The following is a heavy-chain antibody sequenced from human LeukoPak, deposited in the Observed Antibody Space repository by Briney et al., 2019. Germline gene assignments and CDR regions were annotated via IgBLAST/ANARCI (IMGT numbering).Heavy chain of an antibody. Sequence: SETLSLTCTVSGGSISSYYWSWIRQPPGKGLEWIGYIYTSGSTNYNPSLKSRVTISVDTSKNQFSLKLSSVTAADTAVYYCARRHARSSSYAFDIWGQGTMVTVSS. CDR3: ARRHARSSSYAFDI. J-gene: IGHJ3*02. V-gene: IGHV4-4*09. D-gene: IGHD6-6*01. CDR1: GGSISSYY. CDR2: IYTSGST.